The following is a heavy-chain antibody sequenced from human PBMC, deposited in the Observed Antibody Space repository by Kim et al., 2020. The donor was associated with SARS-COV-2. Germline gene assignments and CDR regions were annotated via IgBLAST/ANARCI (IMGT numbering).Heavy chain of an antibody. Sequence: SVKVSCKASGGTFSSYAISWVRQAPGQGLEWMGGIIPIFGTANYAQKFQGRVTITADESTSTAYMELSSLRSEDTAVYYCARGDMVRGVIQVGYFDYWGQGTLVTVSS. CDR1: GGTFSSYA. J-gene: IGHJ4*02. CDR2: IIPIFGTA. V-gene: IGHV1-69*13. D-gene: IGHD3-10*01. CDR3: ARGDMVRGVIQVGYFDY.